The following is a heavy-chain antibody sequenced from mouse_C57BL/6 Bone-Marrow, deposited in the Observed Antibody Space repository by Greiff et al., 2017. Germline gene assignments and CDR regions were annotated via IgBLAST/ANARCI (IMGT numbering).Heavy chain of an antibody. Sequence: QVQLKESGAELARPGASVKLSCKASGYTFTSYGISWVKQRPGQGLEWIGEIYPRSGNTYYNEKFKGKATLTAAKSSSTAYMELRSLTSKDSAVYVCARADYDGTFDVWGTGTTVTVSS. CDR1: GYTFTSYG. V-gene: IGHV1-81*01. D-gene: IGHD1-1*01. CDR3: ARADYDGTFDV. CDR2: IYPRSGNT. J-gene: IGHJ1*03.